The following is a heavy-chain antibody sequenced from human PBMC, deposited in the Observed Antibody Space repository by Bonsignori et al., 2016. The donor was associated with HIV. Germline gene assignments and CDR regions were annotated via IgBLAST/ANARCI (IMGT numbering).Heavy chain of an antibody. J-gene: IGHJ4*02. Sequence: GESLKISCAASGFTVSGNYMSWVRQAPGKGLEWVSVIYSGDSTYYTDSVKGRFTISRDNSKNMLYLQMNSLRAEDTAVYYCAKEGAAAAGYFDSWGQGTLVTVSS. CDR2: IYSGDST. V-gene: IGHV3-66*01. CDR1: GFTVSGNY. D-gene: IGHD6-25*01. CDR3: AKEGAAAAGYFDS.